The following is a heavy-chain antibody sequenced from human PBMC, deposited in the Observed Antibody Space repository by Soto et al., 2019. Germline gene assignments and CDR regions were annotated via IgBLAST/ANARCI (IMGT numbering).Heavy chain of an antibody. CDR1: GGSISNYY. V-gene: IGHV4-59*08. CDR2: IFSSGST. CDR3: ARQRRDFDY. J-gene: IGHJ4*02. Sequence: QVQLQESGPGLVKPSETLSLTCTVSGGSISNYYWSWIRQPPGRGLQWIGYIFSSGSTNYNPSLKTRVTISVDTSKNQFSPNLSSVTAADTAVYHCARQRRDFDYWGQGSLVTVSS.